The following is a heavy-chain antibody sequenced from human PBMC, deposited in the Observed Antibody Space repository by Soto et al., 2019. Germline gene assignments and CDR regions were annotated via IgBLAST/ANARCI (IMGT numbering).Heavy chain of an antibody. V-gene: IGHV4-59*01. Sequence: PSETLSLTCTVSGGSISSYYWSWIRQPPGKGLEYIGYIYYSGSTNYNPSLKSRATISVDTSKKQFSLKLSSVTAADTAVYYCARSLYSGSYTNWFDPWGQGTLVTSPQ. CDR3: ARSLYSGSYTNWFDP. D-gene: IGHD1-26*01. CDR2: IYYSGST. J-gene: IGHJ5*02. CDR1: GGSISSYY.